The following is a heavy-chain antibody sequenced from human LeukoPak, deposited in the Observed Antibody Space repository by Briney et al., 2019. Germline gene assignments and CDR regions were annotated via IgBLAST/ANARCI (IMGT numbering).Heavy chain of an antibody. Sequence: GGSLRLSCAASGFTFDDYAMHWVRQAPGKGLEWVSSIGASSSFMYYADSVRGRFTISRDNARNSLYLQMNSLRAEDAAVYYCAREDYSSGNPTIDNWGQGTLVTVSS. CDR3: AREDYSSGNPTIDN. CDR2: IGASSSFM. CDR1: GFTFDDYA. V-gene: IGHV3-21*01. J-gene: IGHJ4*02. D-gene: IGHD3-10*01.